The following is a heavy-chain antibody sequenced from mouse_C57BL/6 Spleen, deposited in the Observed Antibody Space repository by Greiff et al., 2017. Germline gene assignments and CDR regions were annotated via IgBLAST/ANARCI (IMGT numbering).Heavy chain of an antibody. CDR2: IHPNSGST. J-gene: IGHJ2*01. CDR1: GYTFTSYR. D-gene: IGHD2-3*01. V-gene: IGHV1-64*01. Sequence: VQLQQPGAELVKPGASVKLSCKASGYTFTSYRMHWVKQRPGQGLEWIGMIHPNSGSTNYNEKFKSKATLTVDKSSSTAYMQLSSLTSEDTAVYYSARDGYHPFDYWGQGTTLTVSS. CDR3: ARDGYHPFDY.